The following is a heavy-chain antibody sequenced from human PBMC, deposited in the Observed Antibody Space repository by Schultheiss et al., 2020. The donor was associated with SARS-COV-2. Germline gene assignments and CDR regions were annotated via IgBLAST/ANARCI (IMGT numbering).Heavy chain of an antibody. Sequence: SETLSLTCTVSGGSISSGSYYWSWIRQPAGKGLEWIGRIYTSGSTYYNPSLKSRVTISVDTSKNQFSLKLSSVTAADTAVYYCARGGEGYYYYGMDVWGQGTTVTVSS. CDR1: GGSISSGSYY. J-gene: IGHJ6*02. CDR3: ARGGEGYYYYGMDV. D-gene: IGHD2-21*01. V-gene: IGHV4-61*02. CDR2: IYTSGST.